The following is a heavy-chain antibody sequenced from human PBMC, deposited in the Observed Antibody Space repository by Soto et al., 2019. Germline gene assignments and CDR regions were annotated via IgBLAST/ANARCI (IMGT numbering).Heavy chain of an antibody. J-gene: IGHJ4*02. V-gene: IGHV4-39*01. Sequence: QLQLQESGPGLVKPSETLSLTCTVSGGSISSSSYYWGWIRQPPGKGLEWIGSIYYSGSTYYNPSLKSRVTIPVDPSKNQFSLKLGSVTAADPAVYYCAPLWFGEGNYWGQGTLVTVSS. CDR1: GGSISSSSYY. D-gene: IGHD3-10*01. CDR2: IYYSGST. CDR3: APLWFGEGNY.